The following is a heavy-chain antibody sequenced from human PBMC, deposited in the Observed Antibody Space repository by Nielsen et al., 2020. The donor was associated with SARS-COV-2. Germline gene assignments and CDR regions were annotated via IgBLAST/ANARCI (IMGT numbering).Heavy chain of an antibody. Sequence: GSLRLSCTVSGGSISSSSYYWGWIRQPPGKGLEWIGSIYYSGSTYYNPSLKSRVTISVDTSKNQFSLKLSSVTAADTAVYYCARVDSGSYNVYMFYWGQGTLVTVSS. CDR2: IYYSGST. J-gene: IGHJ4*02. CDR3: ARVDSGSYNVYMFY. D-gene: IGHD1-26*01. V-gene: IGHV4-39*07. CDR1: GGSISSSSYY.